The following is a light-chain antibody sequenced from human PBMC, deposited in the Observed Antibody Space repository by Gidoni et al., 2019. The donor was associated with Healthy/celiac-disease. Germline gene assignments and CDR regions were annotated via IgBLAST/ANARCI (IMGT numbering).Light chain of an antibody. CDR3: QQYNNWPPYT. J-gene: IGKJ2*01. V-gene: IGKV3-15*01. Sequence: EIVMTQSPATLSVSPGERATLSSRASQSVSSNLAWYQQKPGQAPRLLIYGASTRATGIPARFTGSGSGTEFTLTISSLQSEDFAVYYCQQYNNWPPYTFGQXTKLEIK. CDR1: QSVSSN. CDR2: GAS.